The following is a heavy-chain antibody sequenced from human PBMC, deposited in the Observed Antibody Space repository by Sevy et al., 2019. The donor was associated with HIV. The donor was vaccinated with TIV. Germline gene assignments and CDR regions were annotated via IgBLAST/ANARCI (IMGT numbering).Heavy chain of an antibody. Sequence: SETLSLTCTVSGGSVSSSTYYFGWIRQPPGKGLEWIGSIYYGGSTYYSPSLKSRVTVSVDTSKNVLSLKLRSVTAADTAVYYCARHQGTIFGVDKFDYWGQGTLVTVSS. J-gene: IGHJ4*02. V-gene: IGHV4-39*01. D-gene: IGHD3-3*01. CDR1: GGSVSSSTYY. CDR3: ARHQGTIFGVDKFDY. CDR2: IYYGGST.